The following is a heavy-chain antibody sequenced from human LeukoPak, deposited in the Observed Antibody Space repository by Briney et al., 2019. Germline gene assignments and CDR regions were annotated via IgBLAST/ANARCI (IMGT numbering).Heavy chain of an antibody. D-gene: IGHD2-2*01. CDR1: GFTFSTSA. Sequence: GGSLRLSCAASGFTFSTSAMSWVRQAPGKGRDGVSGISGSGDSTYYVDSVKGRFTISRDNSKSTLYLHMNSLRAEDTAIYYCAKQRSEVPVAASNYWGQGTLVTVSS. CDR3: AKQRSEVPVAASNY. V-gene: IGHV3-23*01. J-gene: IGHJ4*02. CDR2: ISGSGDST.